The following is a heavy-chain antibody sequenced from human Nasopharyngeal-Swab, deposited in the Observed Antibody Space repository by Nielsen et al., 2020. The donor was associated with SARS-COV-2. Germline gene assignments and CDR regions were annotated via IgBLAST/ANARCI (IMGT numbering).Heavy chain of an antibody. D-gene: IGHD3-10*01. Sequence: GESLKISCAASGFTFTNYVMDWVRQTPGKGLEWVSGLSGSGDRTFYADSVKGRSTISRDNSQNTLFLQMNSLRADDTAVYYCAKDRAGVVPDAFDIWGQGTLVTVSP. CDR1: GFTFTNYV. CDR3: AKDRAGVVPDAFDI. J-gene: IGHJ3*02. V-gene: IGHV3-23*01. CDR2: LSGSGDRT.